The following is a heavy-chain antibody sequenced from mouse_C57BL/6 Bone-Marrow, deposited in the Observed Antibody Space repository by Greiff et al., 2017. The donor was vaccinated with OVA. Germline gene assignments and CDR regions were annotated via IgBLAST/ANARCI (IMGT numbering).Heavy chain of an antibody. J-gene: IGHJ2*01. CDR1: GFTFSSYG. D-gene: IGHD1-1*01. V-gene: IGHV5-6*01. Sequence: VQLKESGGDLVKPGGSLKLSCAASGFTFSSYGMSWVRQTPDKRLEWVATISSGGSYTYYPDSVKGRFTISRDNAKNTLYLQMSSLKSEDTAMYYCARGGSNYFDYWGQGTTLTVSS. CDR3: ARGGSNYFDY. CDR2: ISSGGSYT.